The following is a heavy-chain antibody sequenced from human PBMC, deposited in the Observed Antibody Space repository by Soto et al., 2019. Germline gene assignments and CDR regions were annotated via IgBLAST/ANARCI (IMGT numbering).Heavy chain of an antibody. J-gene: IGHJ4*02. D-gene: IGHD4-17*01. V-gene: IGHV3-73*01. CDR2: IRSKANNYAT. CDR1: GFTFSGSA. Sequence: EVQLVESGGGLVQPGESLKLSCAVSGFTFSGSAMHWVRQASGKGLEWVGRIRSKANNYATAYAASVKGRFTISRDDSKTTAYLPMNSLKSEDTAVYYCTRGYGDYVRDYWGQGTLVTVSS. CDR3: TRGYGDYVRDY.